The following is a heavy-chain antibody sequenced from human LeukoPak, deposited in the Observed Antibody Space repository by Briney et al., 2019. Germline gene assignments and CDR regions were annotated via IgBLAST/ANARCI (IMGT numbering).Heavy chain of an antibody. Sequence: SQTLSLTCAISGDSVSSNSVTWNWIRQSPSRGLEWLGRTYYRSTWYNDYAVSVRSRITVNPDTSKNQFSLHLNSVTPEDTAVYYCARRLTQYDCFDPWGQGILVTVSS. D-gene: IGHD2-2*01. CDR3: ARRLTQYDCFDP. CDR2: TYYRSTWYN. CDR1: GDSVSSNSVT. J-gene: IGHJ5*02. V-gene: IGHV6-1*01.